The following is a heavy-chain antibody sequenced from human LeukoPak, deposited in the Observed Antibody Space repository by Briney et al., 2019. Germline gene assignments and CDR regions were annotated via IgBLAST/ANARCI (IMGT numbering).Heavy chain of an antibody. CDR3: AREGWGFDY. CDR2: ISYDGSNK. Sequence: GRSLRLSCAASGFTFSSYGMHWVRQAPGKGLEWVAVISYDGSNKYYADSVKGRFTISRDNSKNTLYLQMNSLRAEDTAVYYCAREGWGFDYWGQGTLVTVSS. CDR1: GFTFSSYG. J-gene: IGHJ4*02. V-gene: IGHV3-30*03. D-gene: IGHD3-16*01.